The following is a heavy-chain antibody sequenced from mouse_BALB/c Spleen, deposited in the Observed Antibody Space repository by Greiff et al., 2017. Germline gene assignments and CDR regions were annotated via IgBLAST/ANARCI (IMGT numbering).Heavy chain of an antibody. CDR3: ARKLTGILDY. V-gene: IGHV14-1*02. J-gene: IGHJ2*01. CDR2: IDPENGNT. D-gene: IGHD4-1*01. CDR1: GFNIKDYY. Sequence: VQLQQSGAELVRPGALVKLSCKASGFNIKDYYMHWVKQRPEQGLEWIGWIDPENGNTIYDPKFQGKASITADTSSNTAYLQLSSLTSEDTAVYYCARKLTGILDYWGQGTTLTVSS.